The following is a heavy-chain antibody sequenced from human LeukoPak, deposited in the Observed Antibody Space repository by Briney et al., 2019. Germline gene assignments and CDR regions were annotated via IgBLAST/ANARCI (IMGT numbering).Heavy chain of an antibody. V-gene: IGHV3-21*01. D-gene: IGHD2-21*02. CDR3: ARRAYCGGDCSTEFDY. CDR1: GFTFSSYS. J-gene: IGHJ4*02. Sequence: GGSLRLSCAASGFTFSSYSMNWVRQAPGKGLEWVSSISSSSSYIYCADSVKGRFTISRDNAKNSLYLQMNSLRAEDTAVYYCARRAYCGGDCSTEFDYWGQGTLVTVSS. CDR2: ISSSSSYI.